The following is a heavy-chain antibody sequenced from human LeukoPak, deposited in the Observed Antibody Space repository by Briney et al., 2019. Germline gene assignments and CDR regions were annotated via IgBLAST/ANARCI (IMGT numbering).Heavy chain of an antibody. CDR1: GFTFSGYW. V-gene: IGHV3-7*01. J-gene: IGHJ4*02. CDR2: IKQDGSEK. D-gene: IGHD2-2*01. Sequence: PGGSLRLSCAASGFTFSGYWMSWVRQAPGKGLEWVANIKQDGSEKYYVDSVKGRFTISRDNAKNSLYLQMNSLRAEDTAVYYCARGKYVVPAAMFDYWGQGTLVTVSS. CDR3: ARGKYVVPAAMFDY.